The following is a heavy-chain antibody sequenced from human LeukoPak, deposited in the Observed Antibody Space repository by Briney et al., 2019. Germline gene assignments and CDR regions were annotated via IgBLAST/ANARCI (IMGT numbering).Heavy chain of an antibody. D-gene: IGHD6-6*01. Sequence: SETLSLTCTVSGGSIGGSSYYWGWIRQPPGKGLEWIGSIYYSGNTYYNPSLKSRVTISVDTSKNQFSLKLNSVTATDTAVYYCARRTSPNTFDYWGQGTLVTVSS. CDR1: GGSIGGSSYY. J-gene: IGHJ4*02. CDR3: ARRTSPNTFDY. CDR2: IYYSGNT. V-gene: IGHV4-39*01.